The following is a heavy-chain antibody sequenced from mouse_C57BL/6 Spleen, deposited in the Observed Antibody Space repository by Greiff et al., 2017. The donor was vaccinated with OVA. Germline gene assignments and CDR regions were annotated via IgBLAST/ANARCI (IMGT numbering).Heavy chain of an antibody. D-gene: IGHD1-2*01. J-gene: IGHJ2*01. Sequence: EVMLVESGGDLVKPGGSLKLSCAASGFTFSSYGMSWVRQTPDKRLEWVATISSGGSYTYYPDSVKGRFTISRDNAKNTLYLQMSSLKSEDTAMYYCARWGITTADYWGQGTTLTVSS. CDR2: ISSGGSYT. CDR3: ARWGITTADY. CDR1: GFTFSSYG. V-gene: IGHV5-6*01.